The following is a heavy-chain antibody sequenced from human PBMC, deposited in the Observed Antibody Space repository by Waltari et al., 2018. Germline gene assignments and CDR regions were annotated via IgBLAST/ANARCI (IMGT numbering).Heavy chain of an antibody. D-gene: IGHD5-12*01. V-gene: IGHV3-7*01. J-gene: IGHJ3*02. CDR1: RFTFSNYW. Sequence: EVLLVESGGGLVQTGGSLRLSCAASRFTFSNYWLNWVRQAPGKWLDGVAKINQDGSEEDYVDSVKGRFTISRDNAKNSLYLEMKTLRAEDTAIYYCARTGARWLQFAAFDIWGQGTMVTVSS. CDR3: ARTGARWLQFAAFDI. CDR2: INQDGSEE.